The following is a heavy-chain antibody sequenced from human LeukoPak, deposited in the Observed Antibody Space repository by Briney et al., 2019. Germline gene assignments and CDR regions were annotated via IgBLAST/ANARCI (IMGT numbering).Heavy chain of an antibody. J-gene: IGHJ5*02. CDR3: AHFRYGSSPPRFDP. D-gene: IGHD6-13*01. Sequence: GGSLRLSCAASGFTFSDYYMSWIRQAPGKGLEWVSYISSSGSTIYYADSVKGRFTISRDNAKNSLYLQMNSLRAEDTAVYYCAHFRYGSSPPRFDPWGQGSLVTVSS. CDR1: GFTFSDYY. V-gene: IGHV3-11*01. CDR2: ISSSGSTI.